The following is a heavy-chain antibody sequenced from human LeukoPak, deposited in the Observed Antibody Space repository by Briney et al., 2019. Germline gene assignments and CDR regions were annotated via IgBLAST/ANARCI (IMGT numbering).Heavy chain of an antibody. Sequence: PSETLSLTCTVSGGSISSYYWSWIRQPPGRGLEWIGYIYYSGSTNYNPSLKSRVTISVDTSKNQFSLKLSSVTAADTAVYYCARGGRQFYYYYYGMDVWGQGTTVTVSS. V-gene: IGHV4-59*12. J-gene: IGHJ6*02. CDR1: GGSISSYY. CDR3: ARGGRQFYYYYYGMDV. CDR2: IYYSGST.